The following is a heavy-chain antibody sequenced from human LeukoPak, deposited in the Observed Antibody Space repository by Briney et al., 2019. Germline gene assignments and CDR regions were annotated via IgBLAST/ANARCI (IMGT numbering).Heavy chain of an antibody. D-gene: IGHD6-13*01. Sequence: GGSLRLSCIASGFTVSSNYMSWVRQAPGKGLEWVSVIYSGGSTYYADSVKGRFTISRDNSKNTLYLQMNSLRAEDTAVYYCARDRRVNIAGLNYYYGMDVWGQGTTVTVSS. CDR1: GFTVSSNY. V-gene: IGHV3-53*01. CDR3: ARDRRVNIAGLNYYYGMDV. CDR2: IYSGGST. J-gene: IGHJ6*02.